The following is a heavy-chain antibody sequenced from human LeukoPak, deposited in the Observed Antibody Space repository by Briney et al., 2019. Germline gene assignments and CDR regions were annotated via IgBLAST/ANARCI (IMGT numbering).Heavy chain of an antibody. CDR3: ARDLEYYDILTGYYRVDYYYYMDV. V-gene: IGHV1-2*02. D-gene: IGHD3-9*01. J-gene: IGHJ6*03. CDR1: GYTFTGYY. Sequence: SVKLSCKASGYTFTGYYMHWVRQAPGQGLEWMGWINPNSGGTNYAQKFQGRVTMTRDTSISTAYMELSRLRSDDTAVYYCARDLEYYDILTGYYRVDYYYYMDVWGKGPTVTISS. CDR2: INPNSGGT.